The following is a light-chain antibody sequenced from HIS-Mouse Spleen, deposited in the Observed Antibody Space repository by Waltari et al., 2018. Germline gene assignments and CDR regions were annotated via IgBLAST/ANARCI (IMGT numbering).Light chain of an antibody. V-gene: IGLV2-23*01. Sequence: QSALTQPASVSGSPGQSITLSCTGTSRDVGCYNLVSWYQQHPGKAPELRIYECSKRASGVSNRFSGSKSCNMAYRTISGLQGEDEADYYCWSYAGSSTWVFGGGTKLTVL. CDR1: SRDVGCYNL. CDR2: ECS. J-gene: IGLJ3*02. CDR3: WSYAGSSTWV.